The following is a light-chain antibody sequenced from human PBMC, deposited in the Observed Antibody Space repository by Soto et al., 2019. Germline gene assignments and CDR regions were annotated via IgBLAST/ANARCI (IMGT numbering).Light chain of an antibody. V-gene: IGKV1-33*01. CDR1: HDIKKY. CDR2: DVS. Sequence: DLQSTQSPSSLSASVGDRVTITGQASHDIKKYLNWYQQKAHKVPKLLIHDVSTLATGVPSRFTGSGSGTDFTLTINSLQPEDVATYYCQQFDDLPLTFGGGTKVDIK. J-gene: IGKJ4*01. CDR3: QQFDDLPLT.